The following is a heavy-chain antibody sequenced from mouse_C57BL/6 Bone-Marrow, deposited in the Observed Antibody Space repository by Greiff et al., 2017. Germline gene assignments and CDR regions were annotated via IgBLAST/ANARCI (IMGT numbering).Heavy chain of an antibody. CDR2: IDPSDSYT. J-gene: IGHJ1*03. Sequence: QVQLQQPGAELVRPGTSVKLSCKASGYTFTSYWMHWVKQRPGQGLEWIGVIDPSDSYTNYNQKFKGKATLTVDTSSSTAYRQLSSLTSEDSAVYYCARGYYGSSYPQVGYFDVWGTGTTVTVSS. V-gene: IGHV1-59*01. CDR3: ARGYYGSSYPQVGYFDV. D-gene: IGHD1-1*01. CDR1: GYTFTSYW.